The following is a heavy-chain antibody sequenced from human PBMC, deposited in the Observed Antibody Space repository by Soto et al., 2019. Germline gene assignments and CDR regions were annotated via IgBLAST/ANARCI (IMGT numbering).Heavy chain of an antibody. CDR1: GFTFSTYA. CDR3: VKGGYTASWFDFDH. V-gene: IGHV3-64D*06. D-gene: IGHD6-13*01. J-gene: IGHJ4*02. Sequence: CSAAGFTFSTYAMHWVRQVPGKGLEYVSAISYNGGSTYYADSVKGRFTISRDNSKNALYLQMSSLTADDTAVYYCVKGGYTASWFDFDHWGQGTLVTVSS. CDR2: ISYNGGST.